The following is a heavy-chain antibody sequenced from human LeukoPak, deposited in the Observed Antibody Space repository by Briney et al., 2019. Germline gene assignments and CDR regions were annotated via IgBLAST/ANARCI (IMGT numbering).Heavy chain of an antibody. Sequence: GESLKISCKGSGYSFTSYWIGWVRQIPGKGLEWMGIIYPGDSDTRYSPSFQGQVTISADKSISTAYLQWSSLKASDTAMYYCARQSGYYDSSGYQTQPPFDYWGQGTLVTVSS. CDR1: GYSFTSYW. J-gene: IGHJ4*02. CDR2: IYPGDSDT. D-gene: IGHD3-22*01. CDR3: ARQSGYYDSSGYQTQPPFDY. V-gene: IGHV5-51*01.